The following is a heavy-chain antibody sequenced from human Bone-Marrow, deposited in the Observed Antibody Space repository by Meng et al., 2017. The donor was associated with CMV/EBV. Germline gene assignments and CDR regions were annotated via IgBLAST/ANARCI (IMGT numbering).Heavy chain of an antibody. CDR1: GGPISSSSYY. CDR2: IDYSGST. J-gene: IGHJ4*02. Sequence: GSLRLSCTVSGGPISSSSYYWGWIRQPPGKGLEWIGSIDYSGSTYYNPSLKSRVTISVDTSKNQFSLKLSSVTAADTAVYYCARARRGDYSGFDYWGQGTLVTVSS. CDR3: ARARRGDYSGFDY. V-gene: IGHV4-39*07. D-gene: IGHD4-17*01.